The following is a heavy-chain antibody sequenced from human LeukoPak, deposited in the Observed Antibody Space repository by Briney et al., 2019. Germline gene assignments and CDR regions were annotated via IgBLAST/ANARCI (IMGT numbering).Heavy chain of an antibody. CDR1: GYSFTNYG. D-gene: IGHD3-10*01. J-gene: IGHJ4*02. Sequence: ASVKVSCKASGYSFTNYGISWVRQAPGPGLEWMGWISAYSGNTKYAQKLQGRVTMTTDTSTGTAYMELRSLRSDDTAVYYCARAYGSGSYVRDYWGQGTLVTVSS. CDR3: ARAYGSGSYVRDY. CDR2: ISAYSGNT. V-gene: IGHV1-18*01.